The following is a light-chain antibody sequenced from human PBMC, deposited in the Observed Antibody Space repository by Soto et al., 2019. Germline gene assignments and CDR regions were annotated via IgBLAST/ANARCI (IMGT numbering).Light chain of an antibody. CDR3: QQSYSTPSIT. J-gene: IGKJ5*01. CDR1: QSISSY. CDR2: AAS. V-gene: IGKV1-39*01. Sequence: IQRSQSPSSLSATVGRRVTMACRPSQSISSYLNWYQQKPGKAPKLLIYAASSLHSGVPSRFSGSGSGTDFTLTISSLQPEDFATYYCQQSYSTPSITFGQGTRLEIK.